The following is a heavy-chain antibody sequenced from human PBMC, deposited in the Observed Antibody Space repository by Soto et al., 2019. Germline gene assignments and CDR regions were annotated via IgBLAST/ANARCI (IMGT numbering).Heavy chain of an antibody. J-gene: IGHJ4*02. D-gene: IGHD2-2*01. CDR2: ISGSGYST. Sequence: EVQLLESGGGLVQPGGSLRLSCAASGFTFSSYAMSWVRQAPGKGLEWVSAISGSGYSTYYADSVKGRVTISRDNSKNTVYLQMNSLRAEDTAVYYCAKGRGYCTSTSCYVGSDYWGQGTLVTVSS. V-gene: IGHV3-23*01. CDR3: AKGRGYCTSTSCYVGSDY. CDR1: GFTFSSYA.